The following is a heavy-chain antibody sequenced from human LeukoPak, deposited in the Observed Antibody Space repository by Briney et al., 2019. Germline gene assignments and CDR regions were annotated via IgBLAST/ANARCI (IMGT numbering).Heavy chain of an antibody. CDR1: GFSFSTYS. CDR3: AKSSWLGPFDY. Sequence: GGSLRLSCAASGFSFSTYSMNWVRQAPGKGLEWVSYISSTGGTIYYADSVKGRFTISRDNAKNSLYLQMNSLRAEDTALYYCAKSSWLGPFDYWGQGTLVTVSS. J-gene: IGHJ4*02. V-gene: IGHV3-48*01. CDR2: ISSTGGTI. D-gene: IGHD6-19*01.